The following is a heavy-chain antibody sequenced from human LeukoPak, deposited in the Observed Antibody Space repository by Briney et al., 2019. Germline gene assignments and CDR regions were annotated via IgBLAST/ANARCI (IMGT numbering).Heavy chain of an antibody. D-gene: IGHD1-26*01. CDR3: AREPQWELLPFDY. CDR1: GFTFSSYS. V-gene: IGHV3-21*01. Sequence: GGSLRLSCAASGFTFSSYSMNWVRQAPGKGLEWVSSISSSSSYIYYADSVKGRFTISGDNAKNSLYLQMNSLRAEDTAVYYCAREPQWELLPFDYWGQGTLVTVSS. CDR2: ISSSSSYI. J-gene: IGHJ4*02.